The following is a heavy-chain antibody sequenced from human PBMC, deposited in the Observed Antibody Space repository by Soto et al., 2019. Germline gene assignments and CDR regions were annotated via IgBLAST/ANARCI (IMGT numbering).Heavy chain of an antibody. D-gene: IGHD3-9*01. CDR1: GGSISSSSYY. V-gene: IGHV4-39*01. CDR2: IYYSGST. Sequence: QLQLQESGPGLVKPSETLSLTCTVSGGSISSSSYYWGWIRQPPGKGLEWIGSIYYSGSTYYNPSLTRRVTISVDTSKNQFSLKRSSVTAADTAVDYCARPIESLEILTGYSSAFAIWGQGTMVTVSS. J-gene: IGHJ3*02. CDR3: ARPIESLEILTGYSSAFAI.